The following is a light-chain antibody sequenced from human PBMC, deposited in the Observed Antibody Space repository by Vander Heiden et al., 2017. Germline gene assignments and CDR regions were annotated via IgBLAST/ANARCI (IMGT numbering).Light chain of an antibody. CDR2: GKN. Sequence: SSELTQDPAVSVALGQTVRITCQGDSLRSYYASWYQQKPGQAPVLVIYGKNNRPSGIPDRFSGSSSGSTASLTITVAQAEDEADYYCNSRDSSDNHLVFGGGTKLTVL. V-gene: IGLV3-19*01. CDR3: NSRDSSDNHLV. CDR1: SLRSYY. J-gene: IGLJ2*01.